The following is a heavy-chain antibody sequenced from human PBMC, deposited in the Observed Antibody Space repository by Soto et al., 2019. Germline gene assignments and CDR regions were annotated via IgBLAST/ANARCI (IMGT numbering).Heavy chain of an antibody. CDR2: IWYDGSNK. V-gene: IGHV3-33*01. CDR1: GFTFSSYG. Sequence: VGSLRLSCAASGFTFSSYGMHWVRQAPGKGLEWVAVIWYDGSNKYYADSVKGRFTISRDNSKNTLYLQMNSLRAEDTAVYYCAREARRGYSYGYQYYYGMDVWGQGTTVTSP. D-gene: IGHD5-18*01. CDR3: AREARRGYSYGYQYYYGMDV. J-gene: IGHJ6*02.